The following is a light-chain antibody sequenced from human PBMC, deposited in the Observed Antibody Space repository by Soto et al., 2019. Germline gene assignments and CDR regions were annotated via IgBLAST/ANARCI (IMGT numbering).Light chain of an antibody. CDR2: KAS. Sequence: DIQMTQSPSTLSASVGDRVTITCLASQSISSWLDWYQQKPGKAPKLLIYKASSLESGVPSRFSGSGSGTEFTLTISSLQPDDFATYYCQQYNSSPITFGQGTRLEIK. J-gene: IGKJ5*01. V-gene: IGKV1-5*03. CDR3: QQYNSSPIT. CDR1: QSISSW.